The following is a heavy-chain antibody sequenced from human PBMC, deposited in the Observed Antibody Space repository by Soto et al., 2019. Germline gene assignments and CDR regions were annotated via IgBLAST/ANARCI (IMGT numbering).Heavy chain of an antibody. V-gene: IGHV1-69*06. J-gene: IGHJ5*02. CDR3: AREGDFVVVAGPPRGSWLDP. CDR2: IIPVFGTA. Sequence: QVQLVQSGAEVKKPGSSVRVSCKASGGTFSSYTISWVRQAPGQGLEWVGSIIPVFGTANYAPKFQGRLTITADTSTNIASMELSSLISEDTAVYYCAREGDFVVVAGPPRGSWLDPWGQGTRVTVSS. D-gene: IGHD2-2*01. CDR1: GGTFSSYT.